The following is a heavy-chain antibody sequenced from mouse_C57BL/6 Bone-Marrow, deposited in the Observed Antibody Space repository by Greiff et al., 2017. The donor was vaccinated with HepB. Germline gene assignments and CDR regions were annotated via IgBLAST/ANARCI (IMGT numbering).Heavy chain of an antibody. CDR3: ARGYGSSPYWYFDV. D-gene: IGHD1-1*01. V-gene: IGHV1-75*01. CDR1: GYTFTDYY. CDR2: IFPGSGST. Sequence: VKVVESGPELVKPGASVKISCKASGYTFTDYYINWVKQRPGQGLEWIGWIFPGSGSTYYNEKFKGKATLTVDKSSSTAYMLLSSLTSEDSAVYFCARGYGSSPYWYFDVWGTGTTVTVSS. J-gene: IGHJ1*03.